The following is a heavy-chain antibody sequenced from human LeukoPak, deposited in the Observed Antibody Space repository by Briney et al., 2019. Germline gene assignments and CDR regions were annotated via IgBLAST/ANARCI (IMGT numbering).Heavy chain of an antibody. V-gene: IGHV3-64*01. CDR1: GFTFYTYG. J-gene: IGHJ4*02. CDR2: IGPDGGTI. CDR3: ARGARLTDY. D-gene: IGHD3-16*01. Sequence: GGSLRLSCAASGFTFYTYGMHWVRQAPGKGLEYVSGIGPDGGTIYYANSVRGRFTISRDNSKYMLSLQMDSLTADDMAVYYCARGARLTDYWGQGTLVTVSS.